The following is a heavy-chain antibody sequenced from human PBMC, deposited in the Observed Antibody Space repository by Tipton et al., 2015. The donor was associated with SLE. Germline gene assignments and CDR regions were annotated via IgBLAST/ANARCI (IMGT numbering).Heavy chain of an antibody. CDR2: IIHNDDDT. CDR1: GFMFTNYA. V-gene: IGHV3-23*01. D-gene: IGHD6-19*01. Sequence: SLRLSCAASGFMFTNYAMSWVRQAPGKGLEWVSIIHNDDDTYYADSVKGRFTISRDNSKSTVHLQMNSLRGEDTAVYYCVKGASTGRSRPSDYWCPATLVIVSS. CDR3: VKGASTGRSRPSDY. J-gene: IGHJ4*02.